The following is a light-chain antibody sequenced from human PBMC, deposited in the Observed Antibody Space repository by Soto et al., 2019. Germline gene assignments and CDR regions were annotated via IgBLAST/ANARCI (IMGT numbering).Light chain of an antibody. CDR1: QSVSSY. V-gene: IGKV3-11*01. CDR2: DAS. J-gene: IGKJ1*01. CDR3: QQRSNWPRT. Sequence: IVLTQSPGTVSLSPGEISILSCRASQSVSSYLAWYQQKPGQAPRLLIYDASNRATGIPARFSGSGSGTDFTLTISSLEPEDFAVYYCQQRSNWPRTFGQGTKVDIK.